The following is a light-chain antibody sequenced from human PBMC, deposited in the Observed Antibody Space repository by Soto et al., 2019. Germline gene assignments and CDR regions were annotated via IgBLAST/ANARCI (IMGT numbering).Light chain of an antibody. CDR2: DAS. J-gene: IGKJ4*01. V-gene: IGKV3-11*01. CDR1: QSVSSNY. Sequence: EIVLTQSPGTLSLSPGERATLSCRASQSVSSNYLAWYQQKPGQAPRLLIYDASNRVTGIPARFSGSGSGTDFTLTISSLQPADFAIYYCQQRISWPLTFGGGTKVEIK. CDR3: QQRISWPLT.